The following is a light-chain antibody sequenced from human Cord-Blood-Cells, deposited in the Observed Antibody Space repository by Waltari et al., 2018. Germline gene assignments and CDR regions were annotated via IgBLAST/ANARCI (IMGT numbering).Light chain of an antibody. J-gene: IGKJ3*01. CDR2: AAS. V-gene: IGKV1-39*01. CDR1: QSISSY. Sequence: DIQMTQSPSSLSASVGDRVTITCRASQSISSYLNWYQQKPGKAPKLLIYAASSLQSGVPSRFSGSGSGKDFTLTISSLQPEDFATYYCQQSYSTPCTFGPGTKVDIK. CDR3: QQSYSTPCT.